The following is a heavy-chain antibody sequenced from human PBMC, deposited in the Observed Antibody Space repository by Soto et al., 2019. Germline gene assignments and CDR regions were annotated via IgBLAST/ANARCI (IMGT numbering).Heavy chain of an antibody. J-gene: IGHJ6*02. Sequence: EVQLVESGGGLVQPGGSLRLSCAASGFTFSSYWMNWVRQAPGKGLEWVANIKQDGSEKYYVDSVKGRFTISRDNAXNXXSLQMNSLRAEDTAVYYCARGDGYSGYENYYGMDVWGQGTTVTVSS. CDR3: ARGDGYSGYENYYGMDV. CDR1: GFTFSSYW. V-gene: IGHV3-7*01. CDR2: IKQDGSEK. D-gene: IGHD5-12*01.